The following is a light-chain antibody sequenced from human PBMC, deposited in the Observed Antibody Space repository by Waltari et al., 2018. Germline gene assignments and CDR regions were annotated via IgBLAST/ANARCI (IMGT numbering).Light chain of an antibody. CDR3: QKYGSLPAT. V-gene: IGKV3-20*01. CDR1: QSISKY. Sequence: NMLTQSPGPLSFSPGERATLSCRASQSISKYLAWYQQKPGQAPRLLIYDASIRATGIPDRFSGSGYGTDFSLTISRLEPEDYAVYYCQKYGSLPATFGRGTKVEIK. CDR2: DAS. J-gene: IGKJ1*01.